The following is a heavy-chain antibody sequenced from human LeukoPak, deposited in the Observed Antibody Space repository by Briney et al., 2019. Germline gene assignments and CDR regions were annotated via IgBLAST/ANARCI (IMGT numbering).Heavy chain of an antibody. D-gene: IGHD1-26*01. CDR2: INPSGGST. V-gene: IGHV1-46*01. Sequence: ASVKVSCKASGYTSTSYYMHWVRQAPGQGLEWMGIINPSGGSTSYAQKFQGRVTMTRDTSKNQFSLKLSSVTAADTAVYYCARHAGMVGGTRVVFDYWGQGTLVTVPS. CDR1: GYTSTSYY. J-gene: IGHJ4*02. CDR3: ARHAGMVGGTRVVFDY.